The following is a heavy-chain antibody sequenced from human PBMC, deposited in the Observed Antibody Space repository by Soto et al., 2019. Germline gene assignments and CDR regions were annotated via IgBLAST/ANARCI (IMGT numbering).Heavy chain of an antibody. CDR3: ARDMYTNCVNYFDL. CDR1: GGSISRSY. J-gene: IGHJ5*02. D-gene: IGHD2-2*02. V-gene: IGHV4-4*07. CDR2: IHTSGIT. Sequence: SETLSLTCSVSGGSISRSYWSWIRQPAGKGLEWIGHIHTSGITNYNPSLKSRVTMSVDTSKNQFSLMLSSVTAEDTALYYCARDMYTNCVNYFDLWGQGTLVTVSS.